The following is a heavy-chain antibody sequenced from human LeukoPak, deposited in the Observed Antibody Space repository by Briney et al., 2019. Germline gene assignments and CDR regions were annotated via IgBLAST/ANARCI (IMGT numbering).Heavy chain of an antibody. CDR1: GFTFSSYV. V-gene: IGHV3-23*01. Sequence: GGSLRLSCAASGFTFSSYVMSWVRQAPGKGLEWVSAISGSGGRTYYADSVKGRFTISRDNSKSTLYLQMNSLRAEDTAVYYCANLYTSGWDYWGQGTLVTVSS. CDR2: ISGSGGRT. CDR3: ANLYTSGWDY. J-gene: IGHJ4*02. D-gene: IGHD6-19*01.